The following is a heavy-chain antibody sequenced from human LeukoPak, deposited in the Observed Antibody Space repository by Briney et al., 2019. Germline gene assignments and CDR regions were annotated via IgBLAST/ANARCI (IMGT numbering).Heavy chain of an antibody. CDR2: INPSGGST. D-gene: IGHD5-24*01. J-gene: IGHJ4*02. V-gene: IGHV1-46*01. Sequence: ASVKVSCKASGYTFTSYYMHWVRQAPGQGLEWMGIINPSGGSTSYAQKFQGRVTITADKSTSTAYMELSSLRSEDTAVYYCAREFIKLGRDGYNYSDYWGQGTLVTVSS. CDR3: AREFIKLGRDGYNYSDY. CDR1: GYTFTSYY.